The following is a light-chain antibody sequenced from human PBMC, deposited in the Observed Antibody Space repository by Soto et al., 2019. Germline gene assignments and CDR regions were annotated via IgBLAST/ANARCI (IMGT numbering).Light chain of an antibody. CDR1: SSDVGGYNY. J-gene: IGLJ2*01. V-gene: IGLV2-8*01. CDR2: EVS. Sequence: QSALTQPPSASGSPGQSVTISCTGTSSDVGGYNYVSWYQQHPGKAPKLMIYEVSKRPSGVPDRFSGSKSGNTASLTVSGLQPDDEADYYCSSYAGSNNVVFGGGTKLTVL. CDR3: SSYAGSNNVV.